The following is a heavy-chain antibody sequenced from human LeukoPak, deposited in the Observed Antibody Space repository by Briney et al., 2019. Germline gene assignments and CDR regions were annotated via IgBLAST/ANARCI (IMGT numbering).Heavy chain of an antibody. CDR3: AKDSGDTSGNWFDP. D-gene: IGHD6-19*01. CDR2: ISGSGGIT. V-gene: IGHV3-23*01. Sequence: PGRSLRLSCAASGFTFSSYAMSWVRPAPGKGLEWVSSISGSGGITYYTDSVKGRFTISRDNSKNTLFLQMNSLRAEDTAVYYCAKDSGDTSGNWFDPWGQGTLVTVSS. J-gene: IGHJ5*02. CDR1: GFTFSSYA.